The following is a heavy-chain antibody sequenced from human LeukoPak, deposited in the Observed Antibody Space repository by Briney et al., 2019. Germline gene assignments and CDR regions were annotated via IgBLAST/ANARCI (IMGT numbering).Heavy chain of an antibody. CDR3: VRDRRHSYGSYFDP. CDR1: GDSISTYH. Sequence: SETLSLTCSVSGDSISTYHWGWIRQPPGRGLEWIGYDQTTGTSNFNPSLKSRVTITLYESKAQFSLRLTSVTAADTAVYYCVRDRRHSYGSYFDPWGQGTLVIVSS. J-gene: IGHJ5*02. CDR2: DQTTGTS. V-gene: IGHV4-59*01. D-gene: IGHD5-18*01.